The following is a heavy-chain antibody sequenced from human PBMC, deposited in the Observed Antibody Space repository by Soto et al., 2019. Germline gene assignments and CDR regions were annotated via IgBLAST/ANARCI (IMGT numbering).Heavy chain of an antibody. D-gene: IGHD2-15*01. CDR3: ARVGVGYCSGGSCYTSSNNWFDP. J-gene: IGHJ5*02. Sequence: PGGSLRLSCAASGFTFSSCAMGWVRQAPGKGLEWVSDIIDSSSYIYYADSVKGRFTISRDNAKNSLYLQMNSLRAEDTAVYYCARVGVGYCSGGSCYTSSNNWFDPWGQGTLVTVSS. CDR2: IIDSSSYI. V-gene: IGHV3-21*01. CDR1: GFTFSSCA.